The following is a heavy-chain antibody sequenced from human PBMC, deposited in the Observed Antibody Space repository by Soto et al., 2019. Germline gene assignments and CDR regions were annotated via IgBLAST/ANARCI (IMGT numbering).Heavy chain of an antibody. D-gene: IGHD2-2*01. CDR3: ASIIVVVPAAMVGSFWFDP. CDR1: GGSISSSSYY. CDR2: IYYSGST. V-gene: IGHV4-39*01. J-gene: IGHJ5*02. Sequence: QLQLQESGPGLVKPSETLSLTCTVSGGSISSSSYYWGWIRQPPGKGLEWIGRIYYSGSTYYNPSLKSRVTISVDPSKNQFSLKLSSVTAADTAVYYCASIIVVVPAAMVGSFWFDPWGQGTLVTVSS.